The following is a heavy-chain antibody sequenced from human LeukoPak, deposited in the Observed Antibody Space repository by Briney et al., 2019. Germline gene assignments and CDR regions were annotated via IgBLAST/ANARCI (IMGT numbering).Heavy chain of an antibody. J-gene: IGHJ6*02. D-gene: IGHD2-2*01. CDR2: ISAYNGST. V-gene: IGHV1-18*01. CDR1: GYTFTSYG. Sequence: ASVKVSCKASGYTFTSYGISWVRQAPGQGLEWMGWISAYNGSTNYAQKLQGRVTMTTDTSTSTAYMELRSLRSDDTAVYYCARDCSSTSCYSWHYYYYGMDVWGQGTTVTVSS. CDR3: ARDCSSTSCYSWHYYYYGMDV.